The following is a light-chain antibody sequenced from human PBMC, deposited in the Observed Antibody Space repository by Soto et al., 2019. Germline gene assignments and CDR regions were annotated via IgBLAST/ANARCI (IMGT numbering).Light chain of an antibody. Sequence: DIQMTQSPSTLSASVGDRVTITCRASQSISRCLAWYQQKPGKAPKLLIYKASSLESGVPARFSGSGSGTEFTLTISSLQSEDYAVYYCHQYNNWPPWTFGQGTKVDIK. J-gene: IGKJ1*01. CDR2: KAS. V-gene: IGKV1-5*03. CDR1: QSISRC. CDR3: HQYNNWPPWT.